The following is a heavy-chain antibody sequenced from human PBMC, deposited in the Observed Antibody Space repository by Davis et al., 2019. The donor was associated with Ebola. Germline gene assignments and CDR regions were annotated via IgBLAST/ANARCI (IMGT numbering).Heavy chain of an antibody. CDR3: ARFTYYYDSSGFDP. CDR1: GGSISSYY. D-gene: IGHD3-22*01. Sequence: MPSETLSLTCTVSGGSISSYYWSWIRQPPGKGLEWIGYIYYSRSTNYNPSLKSRVTISVDTSKNQFSLKLSSVTAADTAVYYCARFTYYYDSSGFDPWGQGTLVTVSS. CDR2: IYYSRST. J-gene: IGHJ5*02. V-gene: IGHV4-59*01.